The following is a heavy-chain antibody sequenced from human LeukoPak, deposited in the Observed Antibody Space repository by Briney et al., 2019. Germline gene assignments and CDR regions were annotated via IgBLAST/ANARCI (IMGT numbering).Heavy chain of an antibody. CDR1: GGSISSYY. Sequence: PSETLSLTCTVSGGSISSYYWSWIRQPAGKGLEWIGRIYTSGSTNYNPSLKSRVTISVDTSKNQFSLKLSSVTAADTAVYYCARGLDRVGVVTYYYYYYMDVWGKGTTVTVSS. CDR2: IYTSGST. CDR3: ARGLDRVGVVTYYYYYYMDV. J-gene: IGHJ6*03. D-gene: IGHD3-3*01. V-gene: IGHV4-4*07.